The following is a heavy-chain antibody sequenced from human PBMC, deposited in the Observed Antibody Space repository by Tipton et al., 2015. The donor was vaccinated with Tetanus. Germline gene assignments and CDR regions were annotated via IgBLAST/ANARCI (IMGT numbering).Heavy chain of an antibody. J-gene: IGHJ3*01. CDR1: GGSISSSSYY. CDR2: IYYSGST. V-gene: IGHV4-39*01. Sequence: TLSLTCTVSGGSISSSSYYWGWIRQPPGKGLEWIGSIYYSGSTYYNPSLKSRVTISVDTSKNQFSLKLSSVTAADTAVYYCARGSGMAKIIGPVSDAFDFRGQGTMVTVSS. CDR3: ARGSGMAKIIGPVSDAFDF. D-gene: IGHD5-24*01.